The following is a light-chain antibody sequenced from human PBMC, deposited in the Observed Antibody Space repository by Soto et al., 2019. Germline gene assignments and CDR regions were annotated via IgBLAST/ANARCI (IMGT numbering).Light chain of an antibody. CDR3: HSYDRSLSSSV. CDR1: VSNIGEDYD. CDR2: ANT. V-gene: IGLV1-40*01. Sequence: QSALTQPPSVSGAPGQRVTISCTGSVSNIGEDYDVHWYQHLPGTAPKLLIFANTNRASGVPDRFSASKSGFSASLVITGLQSEDEAHYYCHSYDRSLSSSVFGGGTKLTVL. J-gene: IGLJ2*01.